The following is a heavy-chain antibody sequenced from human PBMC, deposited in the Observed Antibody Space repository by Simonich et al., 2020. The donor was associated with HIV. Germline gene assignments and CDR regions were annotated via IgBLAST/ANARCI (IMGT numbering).Heavy chain of an antibody. V-gene: IGHV4-34*01. CDR3: ARGFYQRLYYFDY. D-gene: IGHD2-2*01. J-gene: IGHJ4*02. CDR2: INHRGRT. Sequence: QVQLQQWGAGLLKPSETLSLTCAVYGGSFRGYYWSWIRQPPGKGLGWIGEINHRGRTNYNPSLKSRVTISVDTSKNQFSLKLSSVTAADTAVYYCARGFYQRLYYFDYWGQGTLVTVSS. CDR1: GGSFRGYY.